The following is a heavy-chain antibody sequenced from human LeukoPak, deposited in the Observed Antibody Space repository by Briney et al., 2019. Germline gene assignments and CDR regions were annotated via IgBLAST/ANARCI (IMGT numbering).Heavy chain of an antibody. Sequence: GRSLRLSCAASGFTFSSYGMHWVRQAPGKGLEWVSAIGTAGDTYYPGSVKGRFTISRENAKNSLYLQMNSLRAGDTAVYYCARGVAGNFGYWGQGTLVTVSS. CDR2: IGTAGDT. J-gene: IGHJ4*02. CDR3: ARGVAGNFGY. CDR1: GFTFSSYG. D-gene: IGHD6-19*01. V-gene: IGHV3-13*01.